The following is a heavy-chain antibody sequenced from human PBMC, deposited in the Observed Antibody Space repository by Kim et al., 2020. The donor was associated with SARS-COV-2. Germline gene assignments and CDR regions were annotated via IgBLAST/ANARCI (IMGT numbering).Heavy chain of an antibody. Sequence: SETLSLTCTVSGDSIITGSYYWCWIRQHPGKGLEWIGYIYYTGSAYYNPSLKSRISMSIDTSKNQFSLNLSSVTAADTALYYCARGPRHCTNSACRPNW. CDR3: ARGPRHCTNSACRPNW. V-gene: IGHV4-31*03. CDR1: GDSIITGSYY. D-gene: IGHD2-8*01. CDR2: IYYTGSA. J-gene: IGHJ5*01.